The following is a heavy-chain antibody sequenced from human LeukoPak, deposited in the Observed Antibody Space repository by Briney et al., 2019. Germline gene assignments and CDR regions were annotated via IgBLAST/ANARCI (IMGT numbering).Heavy chain of an antibody. D-gene: IGHD3-22*01. CDR2: IYTSGST. V-gene: IGHV4-61*02. Sequence: SQTLSLTCTVSGGSISSGSYYWSWIRQPAGKGLEWIGRIYTSGSTHYNPSLKSRVTISVDTSKNQFSLKLSSVTAADTAVYYCGRDQYYYDSSGYYLTYFDYWGQGTLVTVSS. CDR1: GGSISSGSYY. J-gene: IGHJ4*02. CDR3: GRDQYYYDSSGYYLTYFDY.